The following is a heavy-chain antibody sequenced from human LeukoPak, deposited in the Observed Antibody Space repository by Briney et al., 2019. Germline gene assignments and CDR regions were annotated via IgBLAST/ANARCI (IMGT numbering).Heavy chain of an antibody. D-gene: IGHD6-6*01. CDR2: IYYSGST. Sequence: IXXYXXSXXRQPPGXXLEWIGYIYYSGSTNYNPSLKSRVTISVDTSKNQFSLKLSSVTAADTAVYYCARYRSSSRFDYWGQGTLVTVSS. CDR1: IXXYX. V-gene: IGHV4-59*01. J-gene: IGHJ4*02. CDR3: ARYRSSSRFDY.